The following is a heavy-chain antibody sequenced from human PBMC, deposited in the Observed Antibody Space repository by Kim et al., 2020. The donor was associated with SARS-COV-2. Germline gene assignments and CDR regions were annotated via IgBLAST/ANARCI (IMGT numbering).Heavy chain of an antibody. CDR1: GFTVSSNY. D-gene: IGHD3-10*01. CDR3: ARPSQGGRGSGSYPRPLYYYYGMDV. CDR2: IYSGGST. J-gene: IGHJ6*02. V-gene: IGHV3-53*01. Sequence: GGSLRLSCAASGFTVSSNYMSWVRQAPGKGLEWVSVIYSGGSTYYADSVKGRFTISRDNSKNTLYLQMNSLRAEDTAVYYCARPSQGGRGSGSYPRPLYYYYGMDVRGQGTTVTVSS.